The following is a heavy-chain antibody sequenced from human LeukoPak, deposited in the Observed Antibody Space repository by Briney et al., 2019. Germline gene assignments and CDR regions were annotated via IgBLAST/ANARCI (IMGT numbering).Heavy chain of an antibody. D-gene: IGHD1-26*01. V-gene: IGHV5-51*01. CDR3: AATVGASPAGLDY. J-gene: IGHJ4*02. CDR2: IYPGDSDT. Sequence: GESLKISCKGSGYTFTSSWIAWVRQMPGKGLEWMGIIYPGDSDTRYSPSFQGQVTISADKSISTAYLQWSSLKASDTAMYYCAATVGASPAGLDYWGQGTLVTVSS. CDR1: GYTFTSSW.